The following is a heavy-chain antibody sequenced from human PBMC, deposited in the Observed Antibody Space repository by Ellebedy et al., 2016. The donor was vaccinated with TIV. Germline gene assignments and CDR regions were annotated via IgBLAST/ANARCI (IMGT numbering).Heavy chain of an antibody. CDR3: ARVDMITFGGVIVGGIDY. V-gene: IGHV4-30-2*01. J-gene: IGHJ4*02. CDR2: IYHSGST. Sequence: SETLSLXCAVSGGSISSGGYSWSWIRQPPGKGLEWIGYIYHSGSTYYNPSFKSRVTISVDRSKNQFSLKLSSVTAADTAVYYCARVDMITFGGVIVGGIDYWGQGTLVTVSS. D-gene: IGHD3-16*02. CDR1: GGSISSGGYS.